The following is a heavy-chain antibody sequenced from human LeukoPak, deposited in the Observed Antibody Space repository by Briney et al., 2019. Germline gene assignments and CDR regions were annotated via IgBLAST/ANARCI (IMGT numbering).Heavy chain of an antibody. CDR3: AREVAAAGEGHNWFDP. J-gene: IGHJ5*02. D-gene: IGHD6-13*01. CDR1: GYTFTGYY. Sequence: ASVKVSCKASGYTFTGYYMHWVRQAPGQGLEWMGWINPNSGGTNYAQKFQGRVTMTRDTSISTAYMELSRLRSDDTAVYYCAREVAAAGEGHNWFDPWGQGTLVTVSS. CDR2: INPNSGGT. V-gene: IGHV1-2*02.